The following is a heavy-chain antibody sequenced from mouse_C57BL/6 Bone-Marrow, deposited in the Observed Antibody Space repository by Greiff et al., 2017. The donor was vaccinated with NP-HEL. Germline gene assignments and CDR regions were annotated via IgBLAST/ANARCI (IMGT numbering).Heavy chain of an antibody. D-gene: IGHD1-1*01. CDR1: GFTFSDYY. CDR3: ARDYYGSQYFDV. Sequence: DVKLVESEGGLVQPGSSMKLSCTASGFTFSDYYMAWVRQVPEKGLEWVANINYDGSSTYYLDSLKSRFIISRDNAKNILYLQMSSLKSEDTATYYCARDYYGSQYFDVWGTGTTVTVSS. J-gene: IGHJ1*03. CDR2: INYDGSST. V-gene: IGHV5-16*01.